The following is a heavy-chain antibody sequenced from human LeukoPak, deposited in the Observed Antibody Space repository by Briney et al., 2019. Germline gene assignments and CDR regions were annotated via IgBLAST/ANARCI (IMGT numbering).Heavy chain of an antibody. CDR1: GFTLDDYG. CDR2: INWSGGST. V-gene: IGHV3-20*04. D-gene: IGHD3-22*01. Sequence: PGGSLRLSCAASGFTLDDYGMSWVRQAPGKGLEWVSGINWSGGSTGYVDSVKGRFTISRDNAKNSLYLQMNSLRAEDTAVYYCARGFGYDSSGTDYWGQGTLVTVSS. CDR3: ARGFGYDSSGTDY. J-gene: IGHJ4*02.